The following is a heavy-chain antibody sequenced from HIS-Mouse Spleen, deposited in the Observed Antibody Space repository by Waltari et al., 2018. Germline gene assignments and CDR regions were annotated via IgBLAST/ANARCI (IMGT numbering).Heavy chain of an antibody. J-gene: IGHJ4*02. Sequence: QVQLQESGPGLVKPSETLSLTCTVSGGSISSYYWSWIRQPPGKGLEWIGYIYYSGSTNHNPSLKSRVTISVDTSKNQFSLKLSSVTAADTAVYYCARGGGTAYYFDYWGQGTLVTVSS. CDR1: GGSISSYY. D-gene: IGHD2-15*01. CDR2: IYYSGST. CDR3: ARGGGTAYYFDY. V-gene: IGHV4-59*01.